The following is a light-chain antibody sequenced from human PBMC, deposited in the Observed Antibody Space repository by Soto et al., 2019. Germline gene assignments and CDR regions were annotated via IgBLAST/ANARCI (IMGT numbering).Light chain of an antibody. CDR3: QQYNNWPSIT. J-gene: IGKJ5*01. V-gene: IGKV3D-15*01. Sequence: DIVMTQSPDSLAVSLGERATINCKSSQSVSNNLAWYQQKPGQAPRLLIYGAFSRATGIPDRFSGSGSGTDFALTISSLQSEDFAVYYCQQYNNWPSITFGQGTRLEIK. CDR1: QSVSNN. CDR2: GAF.